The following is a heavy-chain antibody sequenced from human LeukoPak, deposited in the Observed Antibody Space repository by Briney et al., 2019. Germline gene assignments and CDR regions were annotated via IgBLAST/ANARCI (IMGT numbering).Heavy chain of an antibody. CDR3: AREGRSYAFDF. Sequence: GGSLRLSCAASGFTFSSHWMSWVRQAPGKGLEWVANIKQDGSEKYYVDSVKGRFTISRDNAKNSLYLQMNSLRAEDTAVYYCAREGRSYAFDFWGQGTMVTVSS. V-gene: IGHV3-7*01. J-gene: IGHJ3*01. CDR1: GFTFSSHW. D-gene: IGHD6-25*01. CDR2: IKQDGSEK.